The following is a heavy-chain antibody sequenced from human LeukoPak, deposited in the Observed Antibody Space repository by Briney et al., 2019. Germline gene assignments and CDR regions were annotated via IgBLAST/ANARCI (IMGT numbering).Heavy chain of an antibody. Sequence: TGGPLRLSCIASGFTFSTYTMHWVRQAPGKGLEWVSSISNSSSYIYYADPVKGRFTIYRDNAKNSLYLQMNTLRHEDTAVYYSARDQVPIKTAAGFFGYWGQGTLVTVSS. CDR1: GFTFSTYT. CDR2: ISNSSSYI. D-gene: IGHD6-13*01. CDR3: ARDQVPIKTAAGFFGY. V-gene: IGHV3-21*04. J-gene: IGHJ4*02.